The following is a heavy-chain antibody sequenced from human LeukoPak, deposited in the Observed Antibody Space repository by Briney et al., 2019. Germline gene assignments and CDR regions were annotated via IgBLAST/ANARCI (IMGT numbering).Heavy chain of an antibody. CDR2: IWYDGSNK. D-gene: IGHD5-12*01. V-gene: IGHV3-33*08. CDR1: GFTFNSYG. CDR3: VREERVATTTIDY. J-gene: IGHJ4*02. Sequence: GWSLTLSCAASGFTFNSYGMHWVRQAPGKGLEWVAVIWYDGSNKYFPYSVKGRFTISRDNSKNTLYLQMNSLRAEDTAVYYCVREERVATTTIDYWGQETMVTVSS.